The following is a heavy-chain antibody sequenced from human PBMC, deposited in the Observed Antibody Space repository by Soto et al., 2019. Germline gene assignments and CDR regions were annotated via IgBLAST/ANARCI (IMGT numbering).Heavy chain of an antibody. J-gene: IGHJ6*02. CDR1: GFSLSTSGVG. CDR2: IYWDDDK. D-gene: IGHD2-15*01. Sequence: QITLKESGPTLVKPTQPLTLTCTFSGFSLSTSGVGVAWIRQPPGKALEWLALIYWDDDKRYRPSLESTLTITKDPSKNQVVLTMTNMDSVDTATYYWAYMPCSGASCYLVSFSGMDVWGQGTTVTFSS. CDR3: AYMPCSGASCYLVSFSGMDV. V-gene: IGHV2-5*02.